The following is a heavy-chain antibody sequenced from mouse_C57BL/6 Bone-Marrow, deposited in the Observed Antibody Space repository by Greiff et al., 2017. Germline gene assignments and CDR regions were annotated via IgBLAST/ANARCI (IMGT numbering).Heavy chain of an antibody. CDR1: GYTFTDYY. Sequence: QLKQSGAELVRPGASVKLSCKASGYTFTDYYINWVKQRPGQGLEWIARIYPGSGNTYYNEKFKGKATLTAEKSSSTAYMQLSSLTSEDSAVYFCARKGWLLPLDYWGQGTTLTVSS. CDR2: IYPGSGNT. J-gene: IGHJ2*01. D-gene: IGHD2-3*01. CDR3: ARKGWLLPLDY. V-gene: IGHV1-76*01.